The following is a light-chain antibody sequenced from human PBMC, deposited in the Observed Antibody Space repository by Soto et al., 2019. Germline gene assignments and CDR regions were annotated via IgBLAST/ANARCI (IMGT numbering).Light chain of an antibody. J-gene: IGKJ1*01. CDR3: QQYDSYSWT. CDR2: AAS. V-gene: IGKV1-5*01. CDR1: QSISSW. Sequence: DIQMTQSPSTLSASVGDRVTITCRASQSISSWLAWYQQKPGKAPKLLIYAASGLQSGVPSRFSGSGSGTEFTLTISSLRPDDFATYYCQQYDSYSWTFGQGTKVDIK.